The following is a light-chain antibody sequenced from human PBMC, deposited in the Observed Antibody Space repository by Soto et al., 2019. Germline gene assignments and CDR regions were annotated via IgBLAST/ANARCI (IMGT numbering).Light chain of an antibody. Sequence: QPVLTQPPSEYGTPGQRVTISCSGSSSNIGSNTVNWYQQLPGTAPKLLIYSNNQRPSGVPDRFSGSKSGTSASLAISGLQSEDEADYYCAAWDDSLNGMVFGGGTKLTVL. CDR1: SSNIGSNT. V-gene: IGLV1-44*01. CDR2: SNN. J-gene: IGLJ2*01. CDR3: AAWDDSLNGMV.